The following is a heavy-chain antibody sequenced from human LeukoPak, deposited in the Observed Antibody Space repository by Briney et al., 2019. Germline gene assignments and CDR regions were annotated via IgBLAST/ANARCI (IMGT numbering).Heavy chain of an antibody. CDR2: IKSKTEAGTT. V-gene: IGHV3-15*01. J-gene: IGHJ6*03. CDR3: AKLGAWSSWHMDV. D-gene: IGHD6-13*01. CDR1: GFTFRNAW. Sequence: GGSLRLSCAASGFTFRNAWMTWVRQAPGKGLEWVGRIKSKTEAGTTDYAAPVKGRFTISRDDSKNTLYLQMNSLRVEDTAVYFCAKLGAWSSWHMDVWGKGTTVTVSS.